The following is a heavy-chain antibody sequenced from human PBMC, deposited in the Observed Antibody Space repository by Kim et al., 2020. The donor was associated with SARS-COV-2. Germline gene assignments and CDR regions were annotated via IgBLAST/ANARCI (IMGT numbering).Heavy chain of an antibody. D-gene: IGHD3-16*01. Sequence: GGSLGLSCAASGFTFSRTWMYWVRQAPGKGLVWISRINTDGSSITYADSVKGRFTISRDNAKNTLHLQMNTLTAEDTAVYYCAKVGVDWYFDLWGRGTLVTVSS. J-gene: IGHJ2*01. CDR1: GFTFSRTW. CDR2: INTDGSSI. V-gene: IGHV3-74*03. CDR3: AKVGVDWYFDL.